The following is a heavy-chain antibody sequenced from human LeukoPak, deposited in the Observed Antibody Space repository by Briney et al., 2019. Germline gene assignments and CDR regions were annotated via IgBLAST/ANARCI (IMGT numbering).Heavy chain of an antibody. J-gene: IGHJ4*02. Sequence: GGSLRLSCAASGFTFGSYAMNWVRQAPGKGLEWVSYISSSGSSIYYADSVKGRFTISRDNAKNSLYLQMNSLRDEDTAVYYCARDLYGDYLGLDYWGQGTLVTVSS. CDR2: ISSSGSSI. CDR3: ARDLYGDYLGLDY. D-gene: IGHD4-17*01. CDR1: GFTFGSYA. V-gene: IGHV3-48*02.